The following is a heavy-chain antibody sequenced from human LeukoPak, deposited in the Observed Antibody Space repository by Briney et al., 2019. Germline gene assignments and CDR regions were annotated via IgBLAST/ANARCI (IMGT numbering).Heavy chain of an antibody. D-gene: IGHD5-18*01. CDR2: INHSGST. Sequence: PSETLSLTCTVSGGSIRSSYYYWGWIRQPPGKGLEWIGEINHSGSTNYNPSLKSRVTISVDTSKNQFSLKLSSVTAADTAVYYCARAYTAMAYFDYWGQGTLVTVSS. V-gene: IGHV4-39*07. CDR3: ARAYTAMAYFDY. J-gene: IGHJ4*02. CDR1: GGSIRSSYYY.